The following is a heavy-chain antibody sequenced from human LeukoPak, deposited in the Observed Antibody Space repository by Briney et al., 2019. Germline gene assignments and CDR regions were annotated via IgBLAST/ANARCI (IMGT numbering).Heavy chain of an antibody. J-gene: IGHJ3*02. V-gene: IGHV3-21*01. CDR3: ARRLYRGEQWLVVGAFDI. CDR1: GFTFSSYS. Sequence: GGSLRLSCAASGFTFSSYSMNWVRQAPGKGLEWVSSISSSSSYIYYADSVKGRFTISRDNAKNSLYLQMNSLRAEDTAVYYCARRLYRGEQWLVVGAFDIWGQGTMVTVSS. CDR2: ISSSSSYI. D-gene: IGHD6-19*01.